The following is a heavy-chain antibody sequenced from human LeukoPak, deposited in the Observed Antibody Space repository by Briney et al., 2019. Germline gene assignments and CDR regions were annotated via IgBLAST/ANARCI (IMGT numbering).Heavy chain of an antibody. CDR2: IRYDGSNK. D-gene: IGHD3-10*01. V-gene: IGHV3-30*02. Sequence: GGSLRPSCAASGFTFSSYGMPWVRQAPGKGLEWVAFIRYDGSNKYYADSVKGRFTISRDNSKNTLYLQMNSLRAEDTAVYYCASLWFGELFGFDYWGQGTLVTVSS. J-gene: IGHJ4*02. CDR3: ASLWFGELFGFDY. CDR1: GFTFSSYG.